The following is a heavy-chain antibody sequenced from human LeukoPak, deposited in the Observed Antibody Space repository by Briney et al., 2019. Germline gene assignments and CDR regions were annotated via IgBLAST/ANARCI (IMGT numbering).Heavy chain of an antibody. CDR2: INHSGST. Sequence: SETLSLTCAVYGGSFSGYYWSWIRQPPGKGLEWIVEINHSGSTNYNPSLKSRVTISVDTSKNQFSLKLSSVTAADTAVYYCARAQQCSGFPGFPFDYWGQGTLVTVSP. J-gene: IGHJ4*02. CDR3: ARAQQCSGFPGFPFDY. D-gene: IGHD2-15*01. CDR1: GGSFSGYY. V-gene: IGHV4-34*01.